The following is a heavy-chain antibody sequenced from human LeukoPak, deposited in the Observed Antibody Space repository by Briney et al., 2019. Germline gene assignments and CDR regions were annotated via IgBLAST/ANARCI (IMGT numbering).Heavy chain of an antibody. Sequence: ASVKVSCKASGYTFTGYYMHWVRQAPGQGLEWMGWINPNSGATNSAQRFQGRVTMTRDTSISTAYMELSRLRSDDTAVYYCARDSRGSYNYYMDVWGKGTTVTVSS. CDR3: ARDSRGSYNYYMDV. V-gene: IGHV1-2*02. CDR2: INPNSGAT. CDR1: GYTFTGYY. D-gene: IGHD3-10*01. J-gene: IGHJ6*03.